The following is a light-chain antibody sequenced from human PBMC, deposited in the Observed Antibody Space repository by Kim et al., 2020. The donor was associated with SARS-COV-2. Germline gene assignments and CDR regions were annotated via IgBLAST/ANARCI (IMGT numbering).Light chain of an antibody. V-gene: IGLV2-18*02. CDR2: EVS. CDR3: SSYTSSSTWV. J-gene: IGLJ3*02. Sequence: QSALTQPPSVSGSPGQSVTISCTGTSSDVGSYNRVSWYQQPPGTAPKLMIYEVSNRPSGVPDRSSGSKSGNTASLTISGLQAEDEADYYCSSYTSSSTWVFGGGTQLTVL. CDR1: SSDVGSYNR.